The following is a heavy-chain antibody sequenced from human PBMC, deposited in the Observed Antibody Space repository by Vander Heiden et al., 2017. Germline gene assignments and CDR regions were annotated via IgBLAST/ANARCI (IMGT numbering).Heavy chain of an antibody. J-gene: IGHJ4*02. CDR3: AREDSRSWYHFDY. V-gene: IGHV3-11*01. CDR2: ISSAGGSI. Sequence: QVQLVESGGGLVKPGGSLRLSWAASGLSFTDYYMSWIRQAPGKGLEWVSYISSAGGSIYYADSVKGRFTISRDNTKKALYLQMNSLKTEDTAVYYCAREDSRSWYHFDYWGQGVLVTVSS. D-gene: IGHD6-13*01. CDR1: GLSFTDYY.